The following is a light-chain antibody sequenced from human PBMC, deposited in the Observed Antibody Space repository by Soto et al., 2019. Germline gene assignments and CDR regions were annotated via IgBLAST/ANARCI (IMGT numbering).Light chain of an antibody. V-gene: IGLV2-14*01. Sequence: QSALTQPASVSGSPGHSITISCTGTSSDVGGYNYVSWYQQYPGKAPKVMIYEVTNRPSGVSNRFSGSKSGNTASLTISGLQAEDEADYYCSSYTSSNTLIFGGGTKLTVL. CDR1: SSDVGGYNY. J-gene: IGLJ2*01. CDR2: EVT. CDR3: SSYTSSNTLI.